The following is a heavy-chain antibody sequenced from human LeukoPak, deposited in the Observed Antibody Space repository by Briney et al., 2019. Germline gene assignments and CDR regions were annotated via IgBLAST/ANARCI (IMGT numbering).Heavy chain of an antibody. Sequence: GGPLRLSCAASGFTFSSYAMSWVRQAPGKGLEWVSAISGSGGSTYYADSVKGRFTISRDNSKNTLYLQMNSLRAEDTAVYYCAKSTSGAFVYYGMDVWGQGTTVTVSS. V-gene: IGHV3-23*01. D-gene: IGHD3-16*01. J-gene: IGHJ6*02. CDR1: GFTFSSYA. CDR3: AKSTSGAFVYYGMDV. CDR2: ISGSGGST.